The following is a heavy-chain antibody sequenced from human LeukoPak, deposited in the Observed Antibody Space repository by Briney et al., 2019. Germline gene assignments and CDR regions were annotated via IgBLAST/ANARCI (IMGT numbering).Heavy chain of an antibody. CDR2: VNGDGSTT. CDR1: GFTFSRYW. J-gene: IGHJ4*02. CDR3: AVKGGYNDLDAPFDC. Sequence: GGSLRLSCAASGFTFSRYWMPWVRQAPGKGLEWVSRVNGDGSTTTYADSVKGRFTISRDNAKNTLYLQVNSLRVEDTAVYYCAVKGGYNDLDAPFDCWGPGTLVTVSS. V-gene: IGHV3-74*01. D-gene: IGHD5-12*01.